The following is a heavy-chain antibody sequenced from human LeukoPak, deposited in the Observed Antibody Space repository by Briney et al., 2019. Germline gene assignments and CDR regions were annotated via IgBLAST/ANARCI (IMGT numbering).Heavy chain of an antibody. Sequence: QSGGSLRPSCAASGFTFSNYAVSWVRQAPGKGLEWVSAIAGSGGSTYYADSVKGRFTISRDNSRNTLYLQMNSLRAEDTAVYYCAKDRVVAATNWYFDLWGRGTLVSVSS. V-gene: IGHV3-23*01. J-gene: IGHJ2*01. CDR2: IAGSGGST. D-gene: IGHD2-15*01. CDR1: GFTFSNYA. CDR3: AKDRVVAATNWYFDL.